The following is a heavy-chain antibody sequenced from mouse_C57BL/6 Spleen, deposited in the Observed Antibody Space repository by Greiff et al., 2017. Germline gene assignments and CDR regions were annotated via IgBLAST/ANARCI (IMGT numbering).Heavy chain of an antibody. Sequence: EVKLVESGGGLVKPGGSLKLSCAASGFTFSSYAMSWVRQTPEKRLEWVATISDGGSYTYYPDNVKGRFTISRDNAKKNLYLQMSHLKSEDTALYYCARDRGNPAWFAYWGQGTLVTVSA. V-gene: IGHV5-4*01. J-gene: IGHJ3*01. CDR3: ARDRGNPAWFAY. CDR2: ISDGGSYT. CDR1: GFTFSSYA. D-gene: IGHD2-1*01.